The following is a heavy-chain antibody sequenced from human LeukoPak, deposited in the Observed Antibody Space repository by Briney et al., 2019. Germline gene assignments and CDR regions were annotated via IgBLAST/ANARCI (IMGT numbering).Heavy chain of an antibody. CDR2: IYSGGST. J-gene: IGHJ3*02. V-gene: IGHV3-53*01. CDR1: GXSVSSNY. CDR3: ARYEAAFDI. Sequence: PGGSLRLSWAASGXSVSSNYMSWVRQAPGKGLEWVSVIYSGGSTYYADSVKGRFTISRDNSKNTLYLQMNSLRAEDTAVYYCARYEAAFDIWGQGTIVTVSS. D-gene: IGHD3-3*01.